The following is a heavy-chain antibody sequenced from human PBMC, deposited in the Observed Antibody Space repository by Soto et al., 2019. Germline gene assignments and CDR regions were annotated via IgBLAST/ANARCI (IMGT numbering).Heavy chain of an antibody. J-gene: IGHJ4*02. V-gene: IGHV4-4*02. Sequence: QVQLQESGPGLVKPSGTLSLTCGVSGTSITSSHWWPWVRQPPGKGLEWIGEISHSGNTYYGPSLKSRVTLSIDKSKNEFSLKMTSVTASDTAIYYCATDRGYYNDSSGYSPFDSWGQGILVTVSS. D-gene: IGHD3-22*01. CDR1: GTSITSSHW. CDR3: ATDRGYYNDSSGYSPFDS. CDR2: ISHSGNT.